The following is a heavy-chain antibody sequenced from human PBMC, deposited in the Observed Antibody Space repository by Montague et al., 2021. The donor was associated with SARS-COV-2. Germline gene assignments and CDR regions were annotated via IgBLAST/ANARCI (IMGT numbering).Heavy chain of an antibody. CDR1: GFTFSSYA. V-gene: IGHV3-30*04. CDR3: ARDSGSSFDP. D-gene: IGHD1-26*01. CDR2: ITYDGSNK. Sequence: SLRLSCAASGFTFSSYAMHWVRQAPGKALEWVALITYDGSNKYYADSVKGRFTISRDNSKNTLYLQMNSLRAEDTAVYYCARDSGSSFDPWGQGTLVTVSS. J-gene: IGHJ5*02.